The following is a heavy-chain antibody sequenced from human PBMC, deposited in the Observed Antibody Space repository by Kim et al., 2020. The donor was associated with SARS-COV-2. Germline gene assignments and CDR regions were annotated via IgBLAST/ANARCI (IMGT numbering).Heavy chain of an antibody. V-gene: IGHV3-73*01. Sequence: SVKGRFNISRDDSKNTAYLQMNSLKTEDTAVYYCTRHTEIAAAVRRVCDYWGQGTLVTVSS. J-gene: IGHJ4*02. D-gene: IGHD6-13*01. CDR3: TRHTEIAAAVRRVCDY.